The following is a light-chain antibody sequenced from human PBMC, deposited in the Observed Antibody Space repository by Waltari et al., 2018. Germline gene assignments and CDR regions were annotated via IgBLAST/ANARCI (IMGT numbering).Light chain of an antibody. V-gene: IGKV3-15*01. CDR1: QSVDRN. CDR2: NAS. CDR3: QHYNHWPPWT. J-gene: IGKJ1*01. Sequence: IVITQSPATLSVAPGDSVTRSCRASQSVDRNLAWYQQKPGQAPRLLISNASTRATGIPARFSASGSGTEFTLTISSLQPEDFAVYYCQHYNHWPPWTFGQGTQLEI.